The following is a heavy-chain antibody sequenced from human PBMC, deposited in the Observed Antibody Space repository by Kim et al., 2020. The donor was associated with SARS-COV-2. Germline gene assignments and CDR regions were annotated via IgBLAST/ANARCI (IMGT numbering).Heavy chain of an antibody. CDR1: GGSISSYY. V-gene: IGHV4-4*07. J-gene: IGHJ6*02. D-gene: IGHD3-3*01. Sequence: SETLSLTCTVSGGSISSYYWSWIRQPAGKGLEWIGRIYTSGSTNYNPSLKSRVTMSVDTSKNQFSLKLSSVTAADTAVYYCARDPYYDFWSGYSRTHYYYYGMDVWGQGTTVTVSS. CDR3: ARDPYYDFWSGYSRTHYYYYGMDV. CDR2: IYTSGST.